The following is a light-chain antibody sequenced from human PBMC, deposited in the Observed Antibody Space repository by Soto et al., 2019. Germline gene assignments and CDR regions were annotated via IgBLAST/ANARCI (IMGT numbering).Light chain of an antibody. Sequence: QSVLTQPPSASGSPGQSVTISCTGTSSDVGGYNYVSWYQQHPGKAPKLMIYEVSKRPSGAPDRFSGSKSGNTASLSVSGLQAEDEADYYCNSYAGSNNWVFGGGTKVTVL. CDR3: NSYAGSNNWV. CDR2: EVS. CDR1: SSDVGGYNY. V-gene: IGLV2-8*01. J-gene: IGLJ3*02.